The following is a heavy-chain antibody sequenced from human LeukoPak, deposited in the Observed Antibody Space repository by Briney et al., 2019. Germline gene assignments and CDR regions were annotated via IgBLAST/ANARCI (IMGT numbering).Heavy chain of an antibody. D-gene: IGHD2-2*01. CDR2: ISSSGSTI. CDR1: GFTFSYYY. V-gene: IGHV3-11*01. CDR3: ASHADIVVVPAAFDY. Sequence: GGALRLSCAASGFTFSYYYMSWIRQAPGKGLELVSYISSSGSTIYYADSVKGRFTISRDNAKNSLYLQMNSLGAEDTAVYYCASHADIVVVPAAFDYWGQGTLVTVSS. J-gene: IGHJ4*02.